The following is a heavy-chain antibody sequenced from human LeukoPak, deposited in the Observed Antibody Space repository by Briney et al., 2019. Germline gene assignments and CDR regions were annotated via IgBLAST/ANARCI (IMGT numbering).Heavy chain of an antibody. J-gene: IGHJ1*01. CDR2: IIPIFGTA. Sequence: ASVKVSCKASGYTFTGYYIHWVRQAPGQGLEWMGGIIPIFGTANYAQKFQGRVTITADESTSTAYMELSSLRSEDTAVYYCARGLSSTSRGYFQHWGQGTLVTVSS. D-gene: IGHD2-2*01. CDR3: ARGLSSTSRGYFQH. CDR1: GYTFTGYY. V-gene: IGHV1-69*13.